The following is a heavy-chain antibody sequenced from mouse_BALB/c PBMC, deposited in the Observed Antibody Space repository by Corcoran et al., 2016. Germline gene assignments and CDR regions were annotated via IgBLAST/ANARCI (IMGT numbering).Heavy chain of an antibody. V-gene: IGHV4-1*02. D-gene: IGHD1-2*01. Sequence: DVKLLESEGGLVQPEGSLKLSCAASGFDLSRCWMSWVRQAPGKGIEWIGEINPDSSTINSTPSLKDKCIISSYNAKNTMCLQMSKVSSEDTALDYCARHHYYVSGYFDVWGAWTTVTVSS. J-gene: IGHJ1*01. CDR1: GFDLSRCW. CDR2: INPDSSTI. CDR3: ARHHYYVSGYFDV.